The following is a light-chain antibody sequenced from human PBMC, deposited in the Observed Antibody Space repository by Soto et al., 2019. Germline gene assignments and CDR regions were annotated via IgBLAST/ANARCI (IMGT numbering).Light chain of an antibody. CDR1: SSDVGKYDY. V-gene: IGLV2-11*01. Sequence: QSALTQPPSASGSPGQSVTISCTGTSSDVGKYDYVSWFQHHPGKAPKLIIYDVSKRPSGVPDRFSGSKSGNTASLTISGLQAEDEADYYCCSYAGSYTGVFGGGTKLTVL. CDR3: CSYAGSYTGV. J-gene: IGLJ2*01. CDR2: DVS.